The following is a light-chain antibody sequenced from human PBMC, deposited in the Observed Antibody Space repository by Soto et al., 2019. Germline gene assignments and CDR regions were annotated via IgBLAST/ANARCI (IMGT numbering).Light chain of an antibody. Sequence: QSALTQPASVSGSPGQSITISCTGTSSDVGVYKYVSWYQQHPGKAPKLMIYDVSNRPSGVSNRFSGSKSGNTASLTISGLQTEAEADYYCTSYTSSSTVHVVFGGGTKLTVL. CDR1: SSDVGVYKY. CDR2: DVS. CDR3: TSYTSSSTVHVV. V-gene: IGLV2-14*01. J-gene: IGLJ2*01.